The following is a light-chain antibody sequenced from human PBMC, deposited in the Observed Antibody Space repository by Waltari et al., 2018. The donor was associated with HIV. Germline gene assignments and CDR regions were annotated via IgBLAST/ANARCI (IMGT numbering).Light chain of an antibody. J-gene: IGLJ2*01. CDR2: EVR. CDR3: SSYTVTSTLI. Sequence: QSALTQPASVSGSLGQSITIPCPGSSSAVRAYKYVSWYQQHPGKAPKLIIYEVRDRPSGVSNRFSGSKSGNTASLTISGLRAEDEATYYCSSYTVTSTLIFGGGTDLTV. CDR1: SSAVRAYKY. V-gene: IGLV2-14*01.